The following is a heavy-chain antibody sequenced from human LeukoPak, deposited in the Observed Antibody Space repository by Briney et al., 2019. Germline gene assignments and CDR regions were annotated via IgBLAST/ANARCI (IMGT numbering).Heavy chain of an antibody. V-gene: IGHV2-5*02. CDR2: IFLDDDK. J-gene: IGHJ1*01. Sequence: SGPTLVNPTQTLTLTCTFSGFSLSASGLGVGWIRQPPGKALEWLALIFLDDDKRYSPSLKSRLTITKDTSKNQVVLTMTNMDPVDTGTYYCAHRTNSATYFQHWGQGTLVTVSS. CDR1: GFSLSASGLG. D-gene: IGHD5-18*01. CDR3: AHRTNSATYFQH.